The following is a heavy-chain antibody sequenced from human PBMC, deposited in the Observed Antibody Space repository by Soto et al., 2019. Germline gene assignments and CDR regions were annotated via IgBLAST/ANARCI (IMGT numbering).Heavy chain of an antibody. D-gene: IGHD2-2*01. CDR3: AREDSIIIPAVSDF. Sequence: VSLRLSCAVSGFNFNNYGINWVRQAPGKGLEWVSSVSKSDYTYYSDPVKGRFTISRDNAKNSVSLQMNTLRAEDTAVYYCAREDSIIIPAVSDFWGQGTLVTVSS. V-gene: IGHV3-21*01. CDR1: GFNFNNYG. J-gene: IGHJ4*02. CDR2: VSKSDYT.